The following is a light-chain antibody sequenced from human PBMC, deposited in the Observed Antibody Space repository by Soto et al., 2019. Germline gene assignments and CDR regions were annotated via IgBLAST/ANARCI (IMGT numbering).Light chain of an antibody. CDR3: NSYTSSSAHVV. Sequence: QSALTQPASVSGSLGQSITISCTGTSSDVGGYIYVSWYQQHPGKAPKLMIYEVSNRPSGVSNRFSGSRSGSTAYLTISGLQAEDEAHYYCNSYTSSSAHVVFGGGTQLIVL. J-gene: IGLJ2*01. CDR1: SSDVGGYIY. V-gene: IGLV2-14*01. CDR2: EVS.